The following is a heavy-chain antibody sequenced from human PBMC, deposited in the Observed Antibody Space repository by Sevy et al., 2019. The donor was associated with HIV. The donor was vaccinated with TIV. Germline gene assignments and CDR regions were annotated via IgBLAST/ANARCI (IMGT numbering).Heavy chain of an antibody. Sequence: GGSLRLSCAASGFTFSSYSMNWVRQAPGKGLEWVSSFSSSSSYIYYADSVKGRFTISRDNAKNSLYLQMNSLRAEDTAVYYCARFYDFWSGLGDYFDYWGQGTLVTVSS. D-gene: IGHD3-3*01. CDR2: FSSSSSYI. CDR3: ARFYDFWSGLGDYFDY. J-gene: IGHJ4*02. CDR1: GFTFSSYS. V-gene: IGHV3-21*01.